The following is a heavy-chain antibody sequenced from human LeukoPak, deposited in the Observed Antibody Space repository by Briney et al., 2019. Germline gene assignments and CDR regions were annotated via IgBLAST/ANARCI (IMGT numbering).Heavy chain of an antibody. V-gene: IGHV4-61*02. J-gene: IGHJ4*02. D-gene: IGHD3-22*01. Sequence: SETLSLTCTVSGGSISSGSYYWSWIRQPAWKGLEWIGRIYTSGSTNYNPSLKSRVTISVDTSKNQFSLKLSSVTAADTAVYYCARELHTYYYDSSGYYYAHYFDYWGQGTLVTVSS. CDR3: ARELHTYYYDSSGYYYAHYFDY. CDR2: IYTSGST. CDR1: GGSISSGSYY.